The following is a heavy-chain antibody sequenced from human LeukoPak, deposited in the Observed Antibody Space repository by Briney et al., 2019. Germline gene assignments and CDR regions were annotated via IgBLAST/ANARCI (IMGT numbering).Heavy chain of an antibody. V-gene: IGHV3-48*01. J-gene: IGHJ5*02. Sequence: PGGSLRLSCAASGFTFSSYSMNWVRQAPGKGLEWVSYISSSSSTIYYADSVKGRFTISRDNAKNSLYLQMNSLRAEDTAVYYCARDAYGEWLTRGYNWFDPWGQGTLVTVSS. CDR1: GFTFSSYS. D-gene: IGHD3-10*01. CDR2: ISSSSSTI. CDR3: ARDAYGEWLTRGYNWFDP.